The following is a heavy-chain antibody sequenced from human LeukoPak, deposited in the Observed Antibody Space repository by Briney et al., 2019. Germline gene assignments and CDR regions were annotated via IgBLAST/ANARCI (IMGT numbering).Heavy chain of an antibody. V-gene: IGHV4-39*07. CDR3: ARGYSSGWYHY. D-gene: IGHD6-19*01. Sequence: PCETLSLTCTVSGGSISSSSYYCGWIRQPPGKGLEWIGSIYYSGSTYYNPSLKSRVTISVDTSKNQFSLKLSSVTAADTAVYYCARGYSSGWYHYWGQGTLVTVSS. J-gene: IGHJ4*02. CDR2: IYYSGST. CDR1: GGSISSSSYY.